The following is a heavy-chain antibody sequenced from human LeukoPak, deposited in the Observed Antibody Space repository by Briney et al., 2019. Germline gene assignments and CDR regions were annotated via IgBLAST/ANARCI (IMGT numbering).Heavy chain of an antibody. CDR1: GFTFSSYA. V-gene: IGHV3-23*01. CDR3: AIREYSYGLYYFDY. Sequence: GGSLRLSCAASGFTFSSYAMSWVRQAPGKGLEWVSAINGSGGSTYYADSVKGRFTISRDTSKNTLYLQMNSLRSEDTAVYYCAIREYSYGLYYFDYWGQGTLVTVSS. J-gene: IGHJ4*02. D-gene: IGHD5-18*01. CDR2: INGSGGST.